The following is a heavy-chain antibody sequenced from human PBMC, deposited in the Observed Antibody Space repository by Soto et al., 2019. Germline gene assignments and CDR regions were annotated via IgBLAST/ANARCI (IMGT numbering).Heavy chain of an antibody. CDR1: GFTFSRHG. CDR3: ARDDDYPDNGFDY. D-gene: IGHD4-17*01. J-gene: IGHJ4*02. CDR2: ILNDASGH. Sequence: QVQLVESGGGVVQPGTSLRLSCAASGFTFSRHGMHWVRQTPGKGLEWLAVILNDASGHWYADSVKGRFTISRDNFENTLYLQMHGLRLEDTAMYYCARDDDYPDNGFDYWGQGTLVTVSS. V-gene: IGHV3-33*01.